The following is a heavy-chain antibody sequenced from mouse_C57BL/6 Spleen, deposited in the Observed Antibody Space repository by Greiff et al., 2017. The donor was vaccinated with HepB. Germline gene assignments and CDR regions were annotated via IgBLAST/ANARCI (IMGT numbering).Heavy chain of an antibody. V-gene: IGHV1-53*01. CDR2: INPSNGGT. CDR3: ALYGNYVGWYFDL. Sequence: VQLQQPGTELVKPGASVKLSCKASGYTFTSYWMHWVKQRPGQGLEWIGNINPSNGGTNYNEKFKSKATLTVDKSSSTAYMQLSSLTSEDSAVYYCALYGNYVGWYFDLWGTGTTVTVSS. D-gene: IGHD2-1*01. CDR1: GYTFTSYW. J-gene: IGHJ1*03.